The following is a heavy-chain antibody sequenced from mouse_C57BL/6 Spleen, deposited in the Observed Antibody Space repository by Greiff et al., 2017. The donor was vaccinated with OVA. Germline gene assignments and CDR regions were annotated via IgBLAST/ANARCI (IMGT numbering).Heavy chain of an antibody. CDR1: GYTFTNYW. J-gene: IGHJ2*01. D-gene: IGHD3-3*01. Sequence: QVQLQQSGAELVRPGTSVKMSCKASGYTFTNYWIGWAKQRPGHGLEWIGDIYPGGGYTNYNEKFKGKATITADKSTNTAYMQFSSLTSDDSAIYYCARKAGRGGFDYWGQGTTLTVSS. V-gene: IGHV1-63*01. CDR2: IYPGGGYT. CDR3: ARKAGRGGFDY.